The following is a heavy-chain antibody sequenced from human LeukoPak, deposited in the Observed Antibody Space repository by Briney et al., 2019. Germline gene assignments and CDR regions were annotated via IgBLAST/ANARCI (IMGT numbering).Heavy chain of an antibody. D-gene: IGHD2-2*01. CDR3: AGASSTSGRGLSVYYYYYYMDV. J-gene: IGHJ6*03. CDR2: INHSGST. CDR1: GGSFSGYY. Sequence: PSETLSLTCAVYGGSFSGYYWSCIRQPPGKGLEWIGEINHSGSTNYNPSLKSRVTISVDTSKNQYSMKLSSVTAADTAVYYCAGASSTSGRGLSVYYYYYYMDVWGKGTTVTVSS. V-gene: IGHV4-34*01.